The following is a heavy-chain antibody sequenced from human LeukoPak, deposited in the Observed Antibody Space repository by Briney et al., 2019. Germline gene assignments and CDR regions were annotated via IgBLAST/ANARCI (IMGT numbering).Heavy chain of an antibody. CDR2: IIPIFGTA. Sequence: ASVKVSCKASGGTFSSYAISWVRQAPGQGLEWMGGIIPIFGTANYAQKFQGRVTITTDESTSTAYMELSSLRSEDTAVYYCARGNYDSSGYYYWFDPWGQGTLVTVSS. J-gene: IGHJ5*02. CDR1: GGTFSSYA. CDR3: ARGNYDSSGYYYWFDP. D-gene: IGHD3-22*01. V-gene: IGHV1-69*05.